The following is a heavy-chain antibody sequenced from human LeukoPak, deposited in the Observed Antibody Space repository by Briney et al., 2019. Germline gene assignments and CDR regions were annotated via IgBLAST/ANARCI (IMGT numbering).Heavy chain of an antibody. V-gene: IGHV4-34*01. D-gene: IGHD3-10*01. Sequence: PSETLSLTCAVYGGSFSGYYWSWIRQPPGKGLEWIGEINHSGSTNYNPSLKSRVTISVDTSKNQFSLKLSSVTAADTAVYYCASLNYYGSGSSPRYYYYYMDVWGKGTTVTISS. CDR3: ASLNYYGSGSSPRYYYYYMDV. CDR2: INHSGST. CDR1: GGSFSGYY. J-gene: IGHJ6*03.